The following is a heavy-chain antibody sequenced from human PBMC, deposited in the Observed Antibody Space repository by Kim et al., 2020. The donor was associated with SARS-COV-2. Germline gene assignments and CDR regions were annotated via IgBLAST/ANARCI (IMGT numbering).Heavy chain of an antibody. V-gene: IGHV1-46*01. CDR2: GST. CDR3: ARQGIASDY. Sequence: GSTSYAQKFQGRVTMTRDTSTSTVYMELSSLRSEDTAVYYCARQGIASDYWGQGTLVTVSS. D-gene: IGHD6-13*01. J-gene: IGHJ4*02.